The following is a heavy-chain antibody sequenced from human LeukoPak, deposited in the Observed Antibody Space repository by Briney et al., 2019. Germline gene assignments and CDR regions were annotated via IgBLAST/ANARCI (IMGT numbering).Heavy chain of an antibody. J-gene: IGHJ4*02. CDR1: VLTFSSYY. D-gene: IGHD6-19*01. CDR3: GRWLYSSGWAIDY. CDR2: IRQDGSGQ. V-gene: IGHV3-7*01. Sequence: GGSLRLSCAASVLTFSSYYMSWVRQAPGKGLEWVANIRQDGSGQFYADSAKGRFPISRDNGKNSLYLQVDSLRVEDTAVYYCGRWLYSSGWAIDYWGKGTMVTVSS.